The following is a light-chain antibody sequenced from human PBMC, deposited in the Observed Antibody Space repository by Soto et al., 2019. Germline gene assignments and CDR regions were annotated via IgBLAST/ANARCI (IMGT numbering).Light chain of an antibody. J-gene: IGKJ5*01. V-gene: IGKV3-11*02. CDR2: DAS. Sequence: EIVLTHSLATVSFSPAEGASLXLPASQSVSSYLAWYQQKPGQAPRLLIYDASNRATGIPARFSGSGSGRDFTLTISSLQPDDFAAYYCQQYNSYPITFGQGTRLET. CDR3: QQYNSYPIT. CDR1: QSVSSY.